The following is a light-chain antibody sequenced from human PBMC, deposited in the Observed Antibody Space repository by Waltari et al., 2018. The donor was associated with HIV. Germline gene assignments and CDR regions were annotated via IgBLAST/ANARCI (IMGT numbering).Light chain of an antibody. CDR2: EVT. CDR1: SIFVWQFDF. Sequence: QSALTQPASVSGSPGQFIPISCAGTSIFVWQFDFVSWFSLHPGKAPKLIIYEVTKRPSGVFNRFSGSKSDNTASLTISGLQAEDEADYYCCSYSCCSYAGGSWIFGGGTKVTVL. CDR3: CSYSCCSYAGGSWI. V-gene: IGLV2-23*02. J-gene: IGLJ3*02.